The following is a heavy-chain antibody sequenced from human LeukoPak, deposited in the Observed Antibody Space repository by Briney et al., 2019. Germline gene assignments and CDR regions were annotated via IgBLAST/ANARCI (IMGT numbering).Heavy chain of an antibody. D-gene: IGHD2-15*01. CDR1: GGSFSGYY. CDR3: ARTGRSFYYYYYMDV. Sequence: SETLSLTCAVYGGSFSGYYWSWIRQPPGKGLEWIGEINHSGSTNYNPSLKSRVTISVDTSKNQFSLKLTSVTAADTAVYHCARTGRSFYYYYYMDVWGKGTTVTVSS. V-gene: IGHV4-34*01. CDR2: INHSGST. J-gene: IGHJ6*03.